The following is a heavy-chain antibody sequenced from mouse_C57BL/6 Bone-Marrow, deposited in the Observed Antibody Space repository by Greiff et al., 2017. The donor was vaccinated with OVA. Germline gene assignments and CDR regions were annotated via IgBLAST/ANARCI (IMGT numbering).Heavy chain of an antibody. J-gene: IGHJ3*01. CDR1: GYTFTDYN. V-gene: IGHV1-22*01. D-gene: IGHD1-1*01. CDR3: ARGPNYYGSSPGFAY. Sequence: EVQLQQSGPELVKPGASVKMSCKASGYTFTDYNMHWVKQSHGKSLEWIGYINPNNGGTSYNQKFKGKATLTVNKSSSTAYMELRSLTSEDSAVYYCARGPNYYGSSPGFAYWGQGTLVTVSA. CDR2: INPNNGGT.